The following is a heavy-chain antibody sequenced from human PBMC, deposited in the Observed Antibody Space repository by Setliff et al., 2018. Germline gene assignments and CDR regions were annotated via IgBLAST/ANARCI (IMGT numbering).Heavy chain of an antibody. CDR3: ARELYYYGSGSWTFDP. J-gene: IGHJ5*02. CDR2: IYYSGST. V-gene: IGHV4-31*02. CDR1: GGPFSGYY. D-gene: IGHD3-10*01. Sequence: PSETLSLTCAVYGGPFSGYYWSWIRQHPGKGLEWIGYIYYSGSTYYNPSLKSRVTISVDTSKNLFSLKLSSVTAADTAVYYCARELYYYGSGSWTFDPWGQGTLVTVSS.